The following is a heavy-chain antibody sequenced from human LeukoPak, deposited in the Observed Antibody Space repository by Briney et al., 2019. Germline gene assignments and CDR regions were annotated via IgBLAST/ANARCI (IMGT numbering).Heavy chain of an antibody. CDR1: GFTFSSYG. D-gene: IGHD5-12*01. CDR3: AKDWLAVGVYATVGATHDWFDP. V-gene: IGHV3-30*18. Sequence: TGGSLRLSCAASGFTFSSYGMHWVRQAPGKGLEWVAVISYDGSNKYYADSVKGRFTISRDNSKNTLYLQMNSLRAEDTAVYYCAKDWLAVGVYATVGATHDWFDPWGQGTLVTVSS. CDR2: ISYDGSNK. J-gene: IGHJ5*02.